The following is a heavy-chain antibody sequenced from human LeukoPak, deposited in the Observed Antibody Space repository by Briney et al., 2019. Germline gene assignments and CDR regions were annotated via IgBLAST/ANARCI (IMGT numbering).Heavy chain of an antibody. CDR1: GFTFSSYS. D-gene: IGHD2-15*01. Sequence: GGSLRLSCAASGFTFSSYSMNWVRQAPGKGLEWVSSISSTSSYIYYADSVKGRFTISRDNSKNSLYLQMNSLRAEDTAVYYCASYSAYGSDAFDIWGQGTMVTVSS. V-gene: IGHV3-21*01. CDR2: ISSTSSYI. J-gene: IGHJ3*02. CDR3: ASYSAYGSDAFDI.